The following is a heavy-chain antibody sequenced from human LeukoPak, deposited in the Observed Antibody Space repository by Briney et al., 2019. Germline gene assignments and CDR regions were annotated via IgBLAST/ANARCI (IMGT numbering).Heavy chain of an antibody. CDR1: GGSFSGYY. V-gene: IGHV4-34*01. CDR2: INHSGST. CDR3: ARRPRNCSSTSCYPAHFDY. D-gene: IGHD2-2*01. Sequence: SETLSLTCAVYGGSFSGYYWSWIRQAPGKGLEWIGEINHSGSTNYNPSLKSRVTISVDTSKNQFSLKLSSVTAADTAVYYCARRPRNCSSTSCYPAHFDYWGQETLVTVSS. J-gene: IGHJ4*02.